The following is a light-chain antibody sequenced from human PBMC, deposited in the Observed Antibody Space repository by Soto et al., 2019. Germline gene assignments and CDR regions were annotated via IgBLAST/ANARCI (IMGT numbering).Light chain of an antibody. CDR3: QSSDSSGRYPYV. CDR1: ALPKQY. V-gene: IGLV3-25*02. Sequence: SYELTQPPSVSVSPGQTARITCSGDALPKQYAYWYQQKPGQAPVVVIYKYNGRPSGIPERFSGSSSGTTVTLTISGVQAEDEAYYYCQSSDSSGRYPYVFGTGTRSPS. CDR2: KYN. J-gene: IGLJ1*01.